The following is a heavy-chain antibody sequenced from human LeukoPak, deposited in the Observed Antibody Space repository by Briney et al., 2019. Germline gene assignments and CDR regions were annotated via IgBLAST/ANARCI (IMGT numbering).Heavy chain of an antibody. V-gene: IGHV4-39*01. J-gene: IGHJ4*02. CDR3: VRHAFYGDYADY. CDR2: IYYSGST. CDR1: GGSISSSSYY. Sequence: SETLSLTCTVSGGSISSSSYYWGWIRQPPGKGLEWIGSIYYSGSTYYNPSLKSRVTISVDTSKNQFSLKLSSVTAADTAVYYCVRHAFYGDYADYWGQGTLVTVSS. D-gene: IGHD4-17*01.